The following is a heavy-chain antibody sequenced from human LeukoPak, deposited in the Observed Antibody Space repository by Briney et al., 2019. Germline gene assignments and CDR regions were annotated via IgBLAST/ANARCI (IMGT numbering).Heavy chain of an antibody. CDR2: INPNRGGT. Sequence: GASVKVSCKASGGTFSSYAISWVRQAPGQGLEWMGWINPNRGGTLYAQRFQGRVTMTRDTSISTAHMELSRLRSDDTAVYYCARDCYYDFWSGYYVPHDVFDIWGQGTMVTVSS. CDR3: ARDCYYDFWSGYYVPHDVFDI. CDR1: GGTFSSYA. V-gene: IGHV1-2*02. D-gene: IGHD3-3*01. J-gene: IGHJ3*02.